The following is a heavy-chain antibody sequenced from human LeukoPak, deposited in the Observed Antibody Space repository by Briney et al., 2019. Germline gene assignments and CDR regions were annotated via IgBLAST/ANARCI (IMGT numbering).Heavy chain of an antibody. CDR2: MNPNSGNT. CDR1: GYTFTSYD. CDR3: AKGSSPFDY. V-gene: IGHV1-8*01. J-gene: IGHJ4*02. D-gene: IGHD6-13*01. Sequence: ASVKVSCKASGYTFTSYDINWVRQATGQGLEWMGWMNPNSGNTGYAKKFQGRVTLTRNTSISTAYMELSSLRSEDTAVYYCAKGSSPFDYWGQGTLVTVSS.